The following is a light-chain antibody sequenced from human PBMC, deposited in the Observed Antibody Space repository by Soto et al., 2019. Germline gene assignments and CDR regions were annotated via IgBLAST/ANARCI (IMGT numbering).Light chain of an antibody. Sequence: DRQMPHPPATPSASFVDRVTIAWRARPNIGVWLGWYQQKPGKVPSLVISKTSTLEDGGPSRFSGTGSVTDFTRTIYNRQPDDVATYYGQQWSLSSWTFGQGTKVDIK. V-gene: IGKV1-5*03. J-gene: IGKJ1*01. CDR2: KTS. CDR1: PNIGVW. CDR3: QQWSLSSWT.